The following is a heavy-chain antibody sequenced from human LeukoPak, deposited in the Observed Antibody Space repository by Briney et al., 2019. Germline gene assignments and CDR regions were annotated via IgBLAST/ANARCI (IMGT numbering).Heavy chain of an antibody. J-gene: IGHJ5*02. CDR2: IYYSGST. CDR3: ARDLGDCSSTSCSADPRGFDP. CDR1: GGSISSGDYY. D-gene: IGHD2-2*01. Sequence: PSETLSLTCTVSGGSISSGDYYWSWIRQPPGKGLEWIGYIYYSGSTYYNPSLKSRVTISVDTSKNQFSLKLSSVTAADTAVYYCARDLGDCSSTSCSADPRGFDPWGQGTLVTVSS. V-gene: IGHV4-30-4*08.